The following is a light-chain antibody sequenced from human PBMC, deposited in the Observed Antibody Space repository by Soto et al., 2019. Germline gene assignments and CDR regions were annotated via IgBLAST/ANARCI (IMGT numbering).Light chain of an antibody. Sequence: QSALTQPASVSGSPGQSITISCTGTSSDVGGYKYVSWYQQPPGKAPKLMIYEVSHRPSGVSNRFSGSKSSNTASLTISGLQAEDEADYYCSSYTSSSSLNYVFGTGTKLTVL. V-gene: IGLV2-14*01. J-gene: IGLJ1*01. CDR3: SSYTSSSSLNYV. CDR2: EVS. CDR1: SSDVGGYKY.